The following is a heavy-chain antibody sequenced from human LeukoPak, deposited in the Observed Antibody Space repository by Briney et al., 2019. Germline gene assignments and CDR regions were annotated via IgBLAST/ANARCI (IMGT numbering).Heavy chain of an antibody. D-gene: IGHD3-10*02. Sequence: GGSLRLSCAASGFRFSDYYMRWIRQAPGKGLEWVSHIGSSGSTIYYADSVKGRFTISRDNAKNSLYLQMNSLRAEDTAVYYCAELGITMIGGVWGKGTTVTISS. J-gene: IGHJ6*04. CDR3: AELGITMIGGV. CDR1: GFRFSDYY. CDR2: IGSSGSTI. V-gene: IGHV3-11*04.